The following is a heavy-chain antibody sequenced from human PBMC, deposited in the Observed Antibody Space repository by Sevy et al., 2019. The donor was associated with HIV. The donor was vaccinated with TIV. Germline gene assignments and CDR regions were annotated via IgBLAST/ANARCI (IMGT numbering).Heavy chain of an antibody. D-gene: IGHD6-25*01. CDR2: IHHTGST. Sequence: SETLSLTCAVSGASITISTWWGWVRQPPGKGLEWIGEIHHTGSTNSNPSLKTRVTLSVDKSKNQFSLNLNSVTAADTAVYYCVRAKFGSVMGDALDIRGQGTMVTVSS. V-gene: IGHV4-4*02. J-gene: IGHJ3*02. CDR1: GASITISTW. CDR3: VRAKFGSVMGDALDI.